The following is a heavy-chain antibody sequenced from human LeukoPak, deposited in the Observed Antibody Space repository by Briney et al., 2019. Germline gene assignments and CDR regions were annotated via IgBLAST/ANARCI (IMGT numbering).Heavy chain of an antibody. CDR3: ASSKLWFGEQGGFDY. J-gene: IGHJ4*02. D-gene: IGHD3-10*01. CDR2: ITPIVDIA. V-gene: IGHV1-69*04. Sequence: SVKVSCKASGGSFSNYAFSWVRQAPGQGLEWMGRITPIVDIATYIQKFQGRVTITANKFTSTAYMELSSLTSEDTAVYYCASSKLWFGEQGGFDYWGQGTLVTVSS. CDR1: GGSFSNYA.